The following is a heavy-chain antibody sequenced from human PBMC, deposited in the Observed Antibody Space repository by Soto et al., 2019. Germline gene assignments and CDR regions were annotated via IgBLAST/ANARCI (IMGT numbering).Heavy chain of an antibody. Sequence: EVQLVQSGAEVKKPGESLKISCKGSGYRFTFYWIGWVRQMPGKGLEWMGIIHPADSDTRYSPSFQGQVSFSADKSINTAYLQWSSLKASDSASYYCARHTGAGQLVLDYWGQGTLVTVSS. CDR1: GYRFTFYW. V-gene: IGHV5-51*01. CDR2: IHPADSDT. J-gene: IGHJ4*02. CDR3: ARHTGAGQLVLDY. D-gene: IGHD6-6*01.